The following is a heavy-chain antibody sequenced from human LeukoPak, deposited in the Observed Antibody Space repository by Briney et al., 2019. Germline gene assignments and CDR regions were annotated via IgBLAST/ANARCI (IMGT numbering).Heavy chain of an antibody. CDR2: ISSDGSNK. D-gene: IGHD3-22*01. CDR3: ANENYYDSSGYLDN. V-gene: IGHV3-30*18. J-gene: IGHJ4*02. Sequence: GRSLRLSCAASGFTFSSYGMHWARQAPGKGLEWVSVISSDGSNKYYADSVKGRFTISRDNTKNTLYPQMNSLRAEDTAVFYCANENYYDSSGYLDNWGQGTLVTVSS. CDR1: GFTFSSYG.